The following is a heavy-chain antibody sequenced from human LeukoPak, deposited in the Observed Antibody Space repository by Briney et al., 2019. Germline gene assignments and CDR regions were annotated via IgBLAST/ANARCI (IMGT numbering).Heavy chain of an antibody. CDR1: GGSIRSSSYY. CDR2: IYYTGST. V-gene: IGHV4-39*01. Sequence: SETLSLTCTVSGGSIRSSSYYWDWIRQPPGKGLEWIGSIYYTGSTNYNPSLKSRVTISVDTSKNQFSLKPSSVTAADTAVYYCARRTGYCSSTSCLYYFDYWGQGTLVTVSS. CDR3: ARRTGYCSSTSCLYYFDY. D-gene: IGHD2-2*03. J-gene: IGHJ4*02.